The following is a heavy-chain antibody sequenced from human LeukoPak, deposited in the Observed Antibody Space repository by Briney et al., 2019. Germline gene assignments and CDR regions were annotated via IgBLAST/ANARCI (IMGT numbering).Heavy chain of an antibody. CDR2: IYYSGST. CDR1: GGSISSYY. CDR3: ARGFDSKSTYFDY. V-gene: IGHV4-59*01. J-gene: IGHJ4*02. Sequence: PAGTLSLTCTVSGGSISSYYWSWIRQFPGKGLEWIGYIYYSGSTKYNPSLKSRVTMSLDTSKKQFSLRLTSVTAADTAVYYCARGFDSKSTYFDYWGQGTLVTVSS. D-gene: IGHD5-12*01.